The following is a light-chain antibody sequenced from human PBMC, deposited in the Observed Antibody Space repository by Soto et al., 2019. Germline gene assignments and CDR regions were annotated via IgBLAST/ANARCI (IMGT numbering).Light chain of an antibody. CDR1: QSVSSSY. V-gene: IGKV3-20*01. CDR2: GAS. CDR3: QQYGSSPIT. Sequence: EIVFTQSPGALSLSPGERATLSCSASQSVSSSYLAWYQQKPGKAPRLLIYGASSRATGIPERFSGSGSGTDFTLTISRLEPEDFAVYYCQQYGSSPITFGQGTRLEIK. J-gene: IGKJ5*01.